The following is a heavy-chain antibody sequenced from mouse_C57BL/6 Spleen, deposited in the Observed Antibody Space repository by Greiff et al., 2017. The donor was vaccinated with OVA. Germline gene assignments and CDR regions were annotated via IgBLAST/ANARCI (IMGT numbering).Heavy chain of an antibody. V-gene: IGHV1-15*01. CDR3: TRSEESWFAY. CDR1: GYTFTDYE. Sequence: QVQLQQSGAELVRPGASVTLSCKASGYTFTDYEMHWVKQTPVHGLEWIGAIDPETGGTAYNQKFKGKAILTADKSSSTAYMELRSLTSEDSAVYYCTRSEESWFAYWGQGTLVTVSA. J-gene: IGHJ3*01. CDR2: IDPETGGT.